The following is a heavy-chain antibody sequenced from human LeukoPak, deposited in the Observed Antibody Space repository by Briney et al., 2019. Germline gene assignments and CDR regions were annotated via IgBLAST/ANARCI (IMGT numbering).Heavy chain of an antibody. Sequence: ASVKVSCKASGYTFTGYYMHWVRQAPGQGLEWMGWINPNSGGTNYAQKFQGRVTMTRDTSISTAYMELSRLRSDDTAVYYCARNFYFDSSGYYHYWGQGTLVAVSS. J-gene: IGHJ4*02. V-gene: IGHV1-2*02. D-gene: IGHD3-22*01. CDR1: GYTFTGYY. CDR2: INPNSGGT. CDR3: ARNFYFDSSGYYHY.